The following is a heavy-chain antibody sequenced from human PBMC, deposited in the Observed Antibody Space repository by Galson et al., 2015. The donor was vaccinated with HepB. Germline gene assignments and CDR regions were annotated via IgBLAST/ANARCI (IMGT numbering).Heavy chain of an antibody. Sequence: SLRLSCAASGFTFSSYSMNWVRQAPGKGLEWVSSISSSSSYIYYADSVKGRFTISRDNAKNSLYLQMNSLRAEDTAVYYCARCRLGDIVEVPAAMDWFDPWGQGTLVTVSS. V-gene: IGHV3-21*01. D-gene: IGHD2-2*01. CDR3: ARCRLGDIVEVPAAMDWFDP. J-gene: IGHJ5*02. CDR1: GFTFSSYS. CDR2: ISSSSSYI.